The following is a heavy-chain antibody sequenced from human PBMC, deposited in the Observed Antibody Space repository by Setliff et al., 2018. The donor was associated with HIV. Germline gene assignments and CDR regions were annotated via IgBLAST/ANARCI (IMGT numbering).Heavy chain of an antibody. CDR1: GYTFTSYD. CDR2: MNPNSGNT. Sequence: ASVKVSCKASGYTFTSYDINWVRQATGQGLEWMGWMNPNSGNTGYAQKFQGRVTMTRNTSTSTAYMELSSLRSEDTAVYYCARDRSNYVGLDAFDIWGQGTMVTVSS. CDR3: ARDRSNYVGLDAFDI. J-gene: IGHJ3*02. V-gene: IGHV1-8*02. D-gene: IGHD4-4*01.